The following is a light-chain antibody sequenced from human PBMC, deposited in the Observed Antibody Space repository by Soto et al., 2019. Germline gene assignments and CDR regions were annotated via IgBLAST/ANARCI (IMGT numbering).Light chain of an antibody. V-gene: IGLV2-8*01. CDR1: SSDVGGYDY. CDR3: ISYAGSKNYV. CDR2: EVY. J-gene: IGLJ1*01. Sequence: QSVLTQPPSASGSPGQSVTISCTGTSSDVGGYDYVSWYQQHPGKAPKLIIFEVYKRPSGVPDRFSGSKSGNTASLTVSGLQADDEADYYCISYAGSKNYVFGTGTKVTAL.